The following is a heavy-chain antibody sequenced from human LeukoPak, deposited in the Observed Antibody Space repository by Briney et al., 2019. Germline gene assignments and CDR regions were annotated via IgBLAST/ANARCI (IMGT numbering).Heavy chain of an antibody. CDR3: ARDVKKRLYDSSGPPDAFDI. J-gene: IGHJ3*02. D-gene: IGHD3-22*01. Sequence: GASVKVSCKASGHTFTSYYMHWVRQAPGQGLEWIGIINPGGGSTSYAQKFQGRVTMTRDTSTSTVYMELSSLRSEDTAVYYCARDVKKRLYDSSGPPDAFDIWGQGTMVTVSS. V-gene: IGHV1-46*01. CDR1: GHTFTSYY. CDR2: INPGGGST.